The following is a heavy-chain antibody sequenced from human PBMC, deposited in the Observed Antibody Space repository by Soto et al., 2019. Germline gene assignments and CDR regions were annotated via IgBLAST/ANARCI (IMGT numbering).Heavy chain of an antibody. J-gene: IGHJ4*02. CDR2: IYSGGYT. D-gene: IGHD3-10*01. CDR3: APHPGGGGY. Sequence: EVQLVESGGGLIQPGGSLRLSCAVSGFTVSNNYMSWVRQAPGKGLEGVSVIYSGGYTAYGDSVKGRFTISRDNSKNTKNFQRKSLGPGHPGVYYCAPHPGGGGYWGQGTLVTVSS. V-gene: IGHV3-53*01. CDR1: GFTVSNNY.